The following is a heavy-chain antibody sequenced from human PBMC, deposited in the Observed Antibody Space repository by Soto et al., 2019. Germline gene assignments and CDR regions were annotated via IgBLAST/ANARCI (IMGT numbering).Heavy chain of an antibody. CDR1: GGSFSGYY. CDR2: IHHSGST. D-gene: IGHD3-3*01. Sequence: SETLSLTCAVYGGSFSGYYWSWIRQPPGKGLEWIGEIHHSGSTNYNPSLKSRVTISVDTSKNQFSLKLSSVTAADTAVYYCARDGRYYDFWSGLAIVRGMDVWGQGTTVTVSS. V-gene: IGHV4-34*01. J-gene: IGHJ6*02. CDR3: ARDGRYYDFWSGLAIVRGMDV.